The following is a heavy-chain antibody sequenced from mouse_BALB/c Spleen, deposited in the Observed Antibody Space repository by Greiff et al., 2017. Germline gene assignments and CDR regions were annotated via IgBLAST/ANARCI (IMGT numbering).Heavy chain of an antibody. CDR3: TRSNEYYGSSYPDY. V-gene: IGHV1S81*02. CDR1: GYTFTSYY. Sequence: QVQLQQSGAELVKPGASVKLSCKASGYTFTSYYMYWVKQRPGQGLEWIGEINPSNGGTNFNEKFKSKATLTVDKSSSTAYMQLSSLTSEDSAVYYCTRSNEYYGSSYPDYWGQGTTLTVSS. J-gene: IGHJ2*01. D-gene: IGHD1-1*01. CDR2: INPSNGGT.